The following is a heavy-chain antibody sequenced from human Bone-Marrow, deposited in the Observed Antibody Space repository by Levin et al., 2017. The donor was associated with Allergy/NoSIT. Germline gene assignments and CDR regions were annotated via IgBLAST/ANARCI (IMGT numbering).Heavy chain of an antibody. CDR2: IYYSGST. CDR3: ARGRSEYSSSSGYYYYYYGMDV. CDR1: GGSISSYY. V-gene: IGHV4-59*01. Sequence: SETLSLTCTVSGGSISSYYWSWIRQPPGKGLEWIGYIYYSGSTNYNPSLKSRVTISVDTSKNQFSLKLSSVTAADTAVYYCARGRSEYSSSSGYYYYYYGMDVWGQGTTVTVSS. D-gene: IGHD6-6*01. J-gene: IGHJ6*02.